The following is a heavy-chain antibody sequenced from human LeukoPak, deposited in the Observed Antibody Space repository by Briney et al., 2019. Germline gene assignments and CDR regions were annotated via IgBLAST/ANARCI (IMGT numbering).Heavy chain of an antibody. CDR2: ISYDGSNK. Sequence: GGSLRLSCAASGFTFSSYAMHWVRQAPGKGLEWEAVISYDGSNKYYADSVKGRFTISRDNSKNTLYLQMNSLRAEDTAVYYCASTPITGTTPRVLTGFGYGMDVWGQGTTVTVSS. J-gene: IGHJ6*02. D-gene: IGHD1-7*01. CDR3: ASTPITGTTPRVLTGFGYGMDV. CDR1: GFTFSSYA. V-gene: IGHV3-30-3*01.